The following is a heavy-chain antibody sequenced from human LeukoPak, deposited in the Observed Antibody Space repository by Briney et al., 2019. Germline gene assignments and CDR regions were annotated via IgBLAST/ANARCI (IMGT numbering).Heavy chain of an antibody. D-gene: IGHD6-19*01. V-gene: IGHV3-13*01. CDR2: IGTRGDT. CDR1: GFVFSFND. CDR3: AKAAEQWLGHFDY. J-gene: IGHJ4*02. Sequence: GGSLRLSCAASGFVFSFNDMHWVRQAPGKALEWLSGIGTRGDTYYLGSVKGRFTISRDDAKNSLYLQMTSLRAGDTAVYYCAKAAEQWLGHFDYWGQGTLVTVSS.